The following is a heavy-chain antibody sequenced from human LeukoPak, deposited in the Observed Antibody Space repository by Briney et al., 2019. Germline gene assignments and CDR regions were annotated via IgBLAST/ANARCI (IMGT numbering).Heavy chain of an antibody. Sequence: GGSLRLSCAASGFTFRSSVMTWVRHAPGRRLEWVSTISETGDTTDYADSVKGRFTISRDNSNNTLYLQMNSLRAEDTATYYCAKDRGAARRFDYWGQGTLVTVPS. CDR1: GFTFRSSV. V-gene: IGHV3-23*01. J-gene: IGHJ4*02. CDR3: AKDRGAARRFDY. CDR2: ISETGDTT. D-gene: IGHD6-6*01.